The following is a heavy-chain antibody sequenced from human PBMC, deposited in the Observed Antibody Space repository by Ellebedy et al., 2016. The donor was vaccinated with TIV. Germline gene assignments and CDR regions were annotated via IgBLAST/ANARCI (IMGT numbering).Heavy chain of an antibody. D-gene: IGHD2/OR15-2a*01. CDR3: ARQLNWDEYFFDY. CDR2: VIPAFGAS. Sequence: SVKVSCXDSGDTFNSHGFSWVRQAPGQGPEWMGGVIPAFGASRYAQRFQGRATITADKSTSTTFLELSSLTFEDTAVYYCARQLNWDEYFFDYWGHGTLVTVSS. CDR1: GDTFNSHG. J-gene: IGHJ4*01. V-gene: IGHV1-69*06.